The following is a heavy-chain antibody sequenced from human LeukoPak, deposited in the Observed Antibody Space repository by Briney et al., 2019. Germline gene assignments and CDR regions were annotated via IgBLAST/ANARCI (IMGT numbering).Heavy chain of an antibody. CDR3: ARGGAEVLLWFGEYLGFYY. CDR2: IYYSGST. V-gene: IGHV4-39*07. Sequence: SETLSLTCTVSGDSISSSNYYWGWVRQPPGKGLEWIGSIYYSGSTYYNPSLKSRVTISVDTSKNQFSLRLSSVTAADTAVYYCARGGAEVLLWFGEYLGFYYWGQGTLVTVSS. D-gene: IGHD3-10*01. CDR1: GDSISSSNYY. J-gene: IGHJ4*02.